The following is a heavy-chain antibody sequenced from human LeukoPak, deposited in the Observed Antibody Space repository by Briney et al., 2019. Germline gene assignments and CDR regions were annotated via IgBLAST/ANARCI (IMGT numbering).Heavy chain of an antibody. V-gene: IGHV3-23*01. CDR3: AKILLRFLEFDHCFDY. Sequence: PGGSLRLSCAASGFTFSSYAMSWVRQAPGKGLEWVSAISGSGGSTYYADSVKGRFTISRDNSQNTLYLQMNSLRAEDTAVYYCAKILLRFLEFDHCFDYWGQGTLVTVSS. J-gene: IGHJ4*02. CDR2: ISGSGGST. D-gene: IGHD3-3*01. CDR1: GFTFSSYA.